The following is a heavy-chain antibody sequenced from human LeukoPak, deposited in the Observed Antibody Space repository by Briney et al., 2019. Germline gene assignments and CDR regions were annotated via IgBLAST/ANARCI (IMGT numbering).Heavy chain of an antibody. D-gene: IGHD6-19*01. CDR3: ARTPSIAVAGTPNYYYYGMDV. CDR2: ISAYNGNT. CDR1: GYTFTSYG. V-gene: IGHV1-18*01. Sequence: ASVKVSCKASGYTFTSYGISWVRQAPGLGLEWMGWISAYNGNTNYAQKLQGRVTMTTDTSTSTAYMELRSLRSDDTAVYYCARTPSIAVAGTPNYYYYGMDVWGQGTTVTVSS. J-gene: IGHJ6*02.